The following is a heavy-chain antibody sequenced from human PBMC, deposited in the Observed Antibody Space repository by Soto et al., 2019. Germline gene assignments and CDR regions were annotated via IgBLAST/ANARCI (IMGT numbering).Heavy chain of an antibody. CDR3: ERYGFCGYEYDGFYP. V-gene: IGHV1-3*05. Sequence: QVQLVQSGAEEKKPGASVKVSCKASGYTFTSYAMHWVRQAPGQRLEWMGWINAGNGNTKYSQKFQGRVTITRDTSASTAYMELSSLRSEDTAVYCCERYGFCGYEYDGFYPGGQGTLVTVSS. D-gene: IGHD5-12*01. J-gene: IGHJ5*02. CDR1: GYTFTSYA. CDR2: INAGNGNT.